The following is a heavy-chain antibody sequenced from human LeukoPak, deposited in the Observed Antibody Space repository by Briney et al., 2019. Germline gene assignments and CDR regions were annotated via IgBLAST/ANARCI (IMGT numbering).Heavy chain of an antibody. Sequence: SETLSLTCAVYGGSFSGYYWSWIRQPPGKGLEWIGEINHSGSTNYNPSLKSRVTISVDTSKNQFSRKLSSVTAADTAVYYCARVAYDYVWGSYRYRPYYFDYWGQGTLVTVSS. V-gene: IGHV4-34*01. D-gene: IGHD3-16*02. J-gene: IGHJ4*02. CDR1: GGSFSGYY. CDR3: ARVAYDYVWGSYRYRPYYFDY. CDR2: INHSGST.